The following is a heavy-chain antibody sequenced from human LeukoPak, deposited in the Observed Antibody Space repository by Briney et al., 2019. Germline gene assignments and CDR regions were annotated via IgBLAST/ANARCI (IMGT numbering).Heavy chain of an antibody. Sequence: GGSLRLSCVVSGFTFTSDAMNWVRQAPGKGLEWVSSTVSRGTTQYADSMKGRFTVSRDTSKNTLYLQMSSLRADDTAVYYCAKCSTSAYTTGWCNWIDPWGQGTLVTVSS. V-gene: IGHV3-23*01. D-gene: IGHD6-19*01. CDR3: AKCSTSAYTTGWCNWIDP. CDR2: TVSRGTT. J-gene: IGHJ5*02. CDR1: GFTFTSDA.